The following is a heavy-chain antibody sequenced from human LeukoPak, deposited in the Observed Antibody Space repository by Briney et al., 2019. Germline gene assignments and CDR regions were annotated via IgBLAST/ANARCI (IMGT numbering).Heavy chain of an antibody. CDR1: GGSFSGYY. CDR3: ARGQLRFLEWLSDQKYYYYGMDV. CDR2: INHSGST. V-gene: IGHV4-34*01. D-gene: IGHD3-3*01. J-gene: IGHJ6*02. Sequence: SETLSLTCAVSGGSFSGYYWSWIRQPPGKGLEWIGEINHSGSTNYNPSLKSRVTISVDTSKNQFSLKLSSVTAADTAVYYCARGQLRFLEWLSDQKYYYYGMDVWGQGTTVTVSS.